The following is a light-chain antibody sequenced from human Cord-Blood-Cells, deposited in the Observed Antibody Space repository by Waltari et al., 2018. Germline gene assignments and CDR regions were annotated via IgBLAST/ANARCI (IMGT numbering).Light chain of an antibody. CDR1: QSVSSSY. J-gene: IGKJ5*01. CDR3: QQYGSSRIT. CDR2: GAS. V-gene: IGKV3-20*01. Sequence: EIVLTQSPGTLSLSPGERVTLSCRASQSVSSSYLAWYQQKPGQAPRLLIYGASSRATGIPDRFSGSGSGTDFTLTISRLEPGDFAVYYCQQYGSSRITFGQGTRLEIK.